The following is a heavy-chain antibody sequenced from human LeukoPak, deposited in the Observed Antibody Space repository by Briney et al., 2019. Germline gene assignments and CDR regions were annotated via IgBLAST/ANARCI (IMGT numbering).Heavy chain of an antibody. CDR2: INHSGST. V-gene: IGHV4-34*01. D-gene: IGHD2-2*01. CDR3: ARRTDCSSTSCYRTSYYGMDV. Sequence: SETLSLTCAVYGGSFSGYYWSWIRQPPGKGLEWIGEINHSGSTNYNPSLNSRVTISVDTSKNQFSLKLSSVTAADPAVYYCARRTDCSSTSCYRTSYYGMDVWGQGTTVTVSS. CDR1: GGSFSGYY. J-gene: IGHJ6*02.